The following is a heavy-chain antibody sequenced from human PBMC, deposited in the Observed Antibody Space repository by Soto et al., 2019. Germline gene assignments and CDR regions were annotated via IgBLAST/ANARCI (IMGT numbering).Heavy chain of an antibody. CDR3: ATTVY. Sequence: GASVKVSCKASGYTFINYYIHWVRQAPGKGLEWMGIFDPTNGETNYAQKFQGRVTMTEDTSTDTAYMELSSLRSEDTAVYYCATTVYWGQGTLVTVSS. J-gene: IGHJ4*02. CDR2: FDPTNGET. CDR1: GYTFINYY. V-gene: IGHV1-24*01.